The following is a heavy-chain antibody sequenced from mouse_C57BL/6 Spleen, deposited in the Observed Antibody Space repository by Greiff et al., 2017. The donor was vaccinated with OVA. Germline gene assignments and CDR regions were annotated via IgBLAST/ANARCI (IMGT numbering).Heavy chain of an antibody. J-gene: IGHJ1*03. Sequence: EVKLMESEGGLVQPGSSMKLSCTASGFTFSDYYMAWVRQVPEKGLEWVANINYDGSSTYYLDSLKSRFIISRDNAKNILYLQMSSLKSEDTATYYCARAQAIYYGNYGWYFDVWGTGTTVTVSS. V-gene: IGHV5-16*01. D-gene: IGHD2-1*01. CDR1: GFTFSDYY. CDR3: ARAQAIYYGNYGWYFDV. CDR2: INYDGSST.